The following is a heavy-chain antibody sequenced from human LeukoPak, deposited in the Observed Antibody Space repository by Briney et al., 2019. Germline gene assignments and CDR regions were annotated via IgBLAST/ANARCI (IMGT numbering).Heavy chain of an antibody. V-gene: IGHV3-7*01. CDR2: IKEDGSEK. Sequence: GGSLRLSCVGSGFTLSTYWMSWVRQAPGKGLGWVANIKEDGSEKYYVDSVKGRFTISRDNARNSVFLQMNSLRAEDTAVYYCARRGSYYDYWGQGTLVTVSS. D-gene: IGHD1-26*01. CDR3: ARRGSYYDY. CDR1: GFTLSTYW. J-gene: IGHJ4*02.